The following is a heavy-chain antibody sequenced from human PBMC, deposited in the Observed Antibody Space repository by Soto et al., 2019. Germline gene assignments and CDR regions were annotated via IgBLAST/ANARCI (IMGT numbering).Heavy chain of an antibody. CDR3: AIHSGSLADY. Sequence: PGGSLRLSCAASGFTFSNYGMNWVRQAPGKGLEWVSDISGSGGSTYYADSVKGRFTISRDNSKNTLYLQMNSLRAEDTAIYYCAIHSGSLADYWGQGTLVTVSS. CDR1: GFTFSNYG. D-gene: IGHD1-26*01. J-gene: IGHJ4*02. CDR2: ISGSGGST. V-gene: IGHV3-23*01.